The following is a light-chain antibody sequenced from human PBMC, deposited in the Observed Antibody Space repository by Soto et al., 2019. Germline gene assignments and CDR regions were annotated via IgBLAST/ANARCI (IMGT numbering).Light chain of an antibody. V-gene: IGKV1-39*01. CDR3: QQRYRTPPDT. CDR2: TAS. CDR1: QSINDR. J-gene: IGKJ2*01. Sequence: DIQMTQSPSSLSAFVGDRVTITCRASQSINDRLNWYQQKPGKAPKLLIYTASTLQSGVPSRFSGRRFGTDCTLTISSLQPDDSATYCCQQRYRTPPDTFGQGTKVEIK.